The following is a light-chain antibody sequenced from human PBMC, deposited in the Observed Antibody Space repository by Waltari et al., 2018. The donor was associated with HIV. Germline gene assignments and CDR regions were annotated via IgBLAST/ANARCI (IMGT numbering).Light chain of an antibody. CDR1: SSDAGGYNY. CDR2: EVT. Sequence: QSALTQPPSASGSPGQPVTIACPGPSSDAGGYNYVSWYQQYPGKAPKLMIYEVTKRPSGVPDRFSGSKSGNTASLTVSGLQAEDEADYYCSSYAGSNNYVVFGGGTRLTVL. J-gene: IGLJ2*01. V-gene: IGLV2-8*01. CDR3: SSYAGSNNYVV.